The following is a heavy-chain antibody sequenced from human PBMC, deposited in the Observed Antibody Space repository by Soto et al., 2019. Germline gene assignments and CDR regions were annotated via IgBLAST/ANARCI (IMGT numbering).Heavy chain of an antibody. CDR3: ARGPAYYYYGMDV. CDR1: GFTFSSYG. V-gene: IGHV3-33*01. J-gene: IGHJ6*02. CDR2: IWYDGSNK. D-gene: IGHD6-25*01. Sequence: GGSLRLSCAASGFTFSSYGMHWVRQAPGKGLEWVAVIWYDGSNKYYADSVKGRFTISRDNSKNTLYLQMNSLRAEDTAVYYCARGPAYYYYGMDVWGQGTTVTVSS.